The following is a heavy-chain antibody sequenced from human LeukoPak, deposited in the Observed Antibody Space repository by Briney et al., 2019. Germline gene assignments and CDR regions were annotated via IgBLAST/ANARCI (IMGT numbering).Heavy chain of an antibody. V-gene: IGHV4-4*09. Sequence: PSETLSLTCTVSGGSISSYYWSWIRQPPGKGLEWIGYIYTSGSTNYNPSLKSRVTISVDTSKNQFSLKLSSVTAADTAVYYCARRGRDGLDYWGQGTLVTVSS. CDR1: GGSISSYY. D-gene: IGHD5-24*01. CDR2: IYTSGST. J-gene: IGHJ4*02. CDR3: ARRGRDGLDY.